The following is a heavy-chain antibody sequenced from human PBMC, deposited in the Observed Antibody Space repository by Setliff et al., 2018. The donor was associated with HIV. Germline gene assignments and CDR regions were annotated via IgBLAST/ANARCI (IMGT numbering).Heavy chain of an antibody. D-gene: IGHD3-10*01. CDR1: GDSISGYY. Sequence: PSETLSLTCTVSGDSISGYYWTWIRQPPGKGLEWIGYIYNSGSTYYEPSLRGRVTISIDRSKNQFSLKLNSVTAADTAVYYCARETNASGSLTAYWYFDLWGRGTLVTVSS. CDR3: ARETNASGSLTAYWYFDL. CDR2: IYNSGST. V-gene: IGHV4-4*09. J-gene: IGHJ2*01.